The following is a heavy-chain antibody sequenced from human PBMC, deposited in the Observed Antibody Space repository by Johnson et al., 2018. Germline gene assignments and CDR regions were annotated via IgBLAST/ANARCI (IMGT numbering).Heavy chain of an antibody. V-gene: IGHV3-23*01. J-gene: IGHJ6*02. D-gene: IGHD3-16*01. CDR1: GFTFSSYA. Sequence: VQLLESGGGLVQPGGSLRLSCAASGFTFSSYAMSWVRQAPGKGLEWVSAISGSGGSTYYADSVKGRFTISRANSKNTLYLQMKSLRAEGTAVYYCAKGRLGDSSDYYYGMDVWGQGTTVTVSS. CDR2: ISGSGGST. CDR3: AKGRLGDSSDYYYGMDV.